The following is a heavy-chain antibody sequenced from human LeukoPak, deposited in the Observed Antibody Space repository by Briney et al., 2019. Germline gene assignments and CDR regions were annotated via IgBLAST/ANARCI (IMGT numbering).Heavy chain of an antibody. CDR3: TTLYSGAMDY. CDR1: GFSFNTYW. J-gene: IGHJ4*02. V-gene: IGHV3-74*01. CDR2: IKTDGSST. Sequence: GGSLRLSCAASGFSFNTYWMYWVRQVPENGLVWVSRIKTDGSSTSYADSVKGRFTISRDNAKNTLYLQMNSLRAEDTAVYYCTTLYSGAMDYWGQGTLVTVSS. D-gene: IGHD1-26*01.